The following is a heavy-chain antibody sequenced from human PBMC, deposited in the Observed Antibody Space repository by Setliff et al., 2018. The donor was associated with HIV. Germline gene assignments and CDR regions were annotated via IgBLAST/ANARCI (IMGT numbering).Heavy chain of an antibody. V-gene: IGHV4-38-2*02. Sequence: PSETLSLTCTVSGFSISSDYYGGWIRQPPGKGLEWIGSIYHSGSTYYNPSLQSRDTMAVDTSKNQFSLKLSSVTAADTAVYYCASYYGADEPSYYFDFWGQGTQVTVSS. CDR3: ASYYGADEPSYYFDF. CDR1: GFSISSDYY. J-gene: IGHJ4*02. CDR2: IYHSGST. D-gene: IGHD3-22*01.